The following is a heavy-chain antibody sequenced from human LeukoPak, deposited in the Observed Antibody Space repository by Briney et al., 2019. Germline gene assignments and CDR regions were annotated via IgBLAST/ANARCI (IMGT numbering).Heavy chain of an antibody. J-gene: IGHJ4*02. CDR3: AKDLNRGLPDY. Sequence: PGRSLRLSCAASGFTLSSYGMHWVRQAPGKGLEWVAVVSYDGSKYYADSVKGRFTISRDNSKNTLYLQMSSPRAEDTAVYYCAKDLNRGLPDYWGQGTLVTVSS. V-gene: IGHV3-30*18. CDR1: GFTLSSYG. D-gene: IGHD2-21*01. CDR2: VSYDGSK.